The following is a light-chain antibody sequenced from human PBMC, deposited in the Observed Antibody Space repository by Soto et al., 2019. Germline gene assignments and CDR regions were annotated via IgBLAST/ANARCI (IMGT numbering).Light chain of an antibody. J-gene: IGKJ5*01. CDR2: GAS. V-gene: IGKV3-15*01. CDR3: QQYNSYSP. CDR1: QPLNNN. Sequence: EIVMTQSPATLSVSPGDRATLSCRAGQPLNNNVAWYQHKPGQAPRLLIYGASTRATGISARFSGSGSGTEFTLTISSLQPDDFATYYCQQYNSYSPFGQGTRLEIK.